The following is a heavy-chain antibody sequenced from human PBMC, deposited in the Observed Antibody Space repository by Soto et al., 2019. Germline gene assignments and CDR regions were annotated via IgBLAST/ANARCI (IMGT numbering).Heavy chain of an antibody. D-gene: IGHD4-17*01. Sequence: GGSLRLSXAASGFTFSSYGMHWVRQAPGKGLEWVAVISYDGSNKYYADSVKGRFTISRDNSKNTLYLQMNSLRAEDTAVYYCAKDKSPTVATPLGMDVWGQGTTVTVSS. CDR3: AKDKSPTVATPLGMDV. J-gene: IGHJ6*02. CDR1: GFTFSSYG. V-gene: IGHV3-30*18. CDR2: ISYDGSNK.